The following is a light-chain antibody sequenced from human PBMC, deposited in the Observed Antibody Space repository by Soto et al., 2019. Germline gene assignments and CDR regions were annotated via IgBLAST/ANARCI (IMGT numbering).Light chain of an antibody. CDR1: QSVSSN. V-gene: IGKV3-15*01. Sequence: EIVMTQSPATLSVSPGERATLSCRASQSVSSNLAWYQQKPGQAPRLLIYGASTSATGIPARFSGSGSGTAFYLTISSLQSEDVAVYYCQQHNNCPPETFGQGTKVEIK. J-gene: IGKJ1*01. CDR3: QQHNNCPPET. CDR2: GAS.